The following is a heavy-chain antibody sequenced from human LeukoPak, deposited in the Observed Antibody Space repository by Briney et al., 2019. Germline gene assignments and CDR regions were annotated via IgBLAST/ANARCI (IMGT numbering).Heavy chain of an antibody. Sequence: GASVKVSCKASGYTFTSYGISWVRQAPGQGLEWMGWISAYDGNTNYAQKLQGRVTMTTDTSTSTAYMELRSLRSDDTAVYYCARGHIVVVTAWFDPWGQGTLVTVSS. D-gene: IGHD2-21*02. CDR1: GYTFTSYG. CDR3: ARGHIVVVTAWFDP. CDR2: ISAYDGNT. V-gene: IGHV1-18*01. J-gene: IGHJ5*02.